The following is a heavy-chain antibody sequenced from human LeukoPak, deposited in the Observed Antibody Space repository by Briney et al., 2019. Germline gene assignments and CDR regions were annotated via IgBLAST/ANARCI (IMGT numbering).Heavy chain of an antibody. CDR2: IKGDGSQK. CDR3: ARGNDS. CDR1: GFTFSTYW. J-gene: IGHJ5*01. V-gene: IGHV3-7*04. Sequence: PGESLRLSCAGSGFTFSTYWMYWVRQAPREGLEWVANIKGDGSQKNYADPVKRRFTISRDNAKNSLYLQINSLRDEDTAVYYCARGNDSWGHGTLVTVSS.